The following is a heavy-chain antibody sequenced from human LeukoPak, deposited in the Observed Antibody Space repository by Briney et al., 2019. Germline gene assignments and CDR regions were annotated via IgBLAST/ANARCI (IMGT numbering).Heavy chain of an antibody. J-gene: IGHJ4*02. V-gene: IGHV1-46*01. Sequence: ASVEVSCKASGYTFTSYYMHWVRQAPGQGLEWMGIINPSGGSTSYAQKFQGRVTMTRDTSTSTVYMELSSLRSEDTAVYYCARVLRLPSGYYLPAVFDYWGQGTLVTVSS. D-gene: IGHD3-22*01. CDR2: INPSGGST. CDR3: ARVLRLPSGYYLPAVFDY. CDR1: GYTFTSYY.